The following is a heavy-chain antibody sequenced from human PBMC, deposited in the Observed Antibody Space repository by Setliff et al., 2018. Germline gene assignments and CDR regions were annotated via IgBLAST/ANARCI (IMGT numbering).Heavy chain of an antibody. CDR2: IFHTGAA. Sequence: SETLSLTCTVSGSSISSGHYWGWIRQSPGKGLDWIGSIFHTGAAYYNPSLGSRLTISVDTSKNQFSLKLNSVTAADTAVYYCARVVPMVGATERRAFDIWGQGRVVTVSS. V-gene: IGHV4-38-2*02. CDR3: ARVVPMVGATERRAFDI. D-gene: IGHD1-26*01. J-gene: IGHJ3*02. CDR1: GSSISSGHY.